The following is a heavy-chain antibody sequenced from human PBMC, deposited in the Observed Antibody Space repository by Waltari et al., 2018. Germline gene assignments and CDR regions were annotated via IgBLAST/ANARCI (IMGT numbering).Heavy chain of an antibody. CDR1: GGSISSHY. CDR3: ARFTMIVVPYLSD. J-gene: IGHJ4*02. V-gene: IGHV4-59*11. D-gene: IGHD3-22*01. Sequence: QVQLQESGPGLVKPSETLSLTCTVSGGSISSHYWSWIRQPPGKGLEWIGYIYYSGSTNSNPTLKSRVTISVDTSKNQFSLKLSSVTAADTAVYYCARFTMIVVPYLSDWGQGTLVTVSS. CDR2: IYYSGST.